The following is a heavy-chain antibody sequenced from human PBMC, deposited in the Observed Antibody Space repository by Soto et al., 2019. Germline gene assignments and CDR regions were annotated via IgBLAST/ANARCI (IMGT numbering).Heavy chain of an antibody. Sequence: SETLSLTCTVSGGSISSYYWSWIRQPPGKGLEWIGYIFYSGSTNYNPSLKSRVTISVDTSKNQFSLKLSSVTAADTAVYYCARGGYIWGAYRYYFDYWGQGTLVTVSS. CDR2: IFYSGST. J-gene: IGHJ4*02. V-gene: IGHV4-59*01. D-gene: IGHD3-16*02. CDR3: ARGGYIWGAYRYYFDY. CDR1: GGSISSYY.